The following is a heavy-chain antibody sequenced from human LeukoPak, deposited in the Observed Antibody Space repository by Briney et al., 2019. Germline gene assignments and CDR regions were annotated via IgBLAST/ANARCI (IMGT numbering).Heavy chain of an antibody. J-gene: IGHJ4*02. CDR3: ARTGKVDYDFWSGYTYYFDY. D-gene: IGHD3-3*01. V-gene: IGHV4-39*07. Sequence: SETLSLTCTVSGGSISSSSYYWGWIRQPPGKGLGWIGSIYYSGSTYYNPSLKSRVTISVDTSKNQFSLKLSSVTAADTAVYYCARTGKVDYDFWSGYTYYFDYWGQGTLVTVSS. CDR2: IYYSGST. CDR1: GGSISSSSYY.